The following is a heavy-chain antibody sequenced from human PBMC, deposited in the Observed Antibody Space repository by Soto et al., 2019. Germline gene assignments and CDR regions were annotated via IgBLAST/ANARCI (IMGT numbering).Heavy chain of an antibody. CDR3: AHSLIPNWGSRGAFDY. V-gene: IGHV2-5*02. CDR1: GFSLSTSGVG. J-gene: IGHJ4*02. Sequence: QITLKESGPPLGKPTQTLTLTCTFSGFSLSTSGVGVGWIRQPPGKALEWLALIYWDDDKRYSPSLKSRLTITKDTSKNQVVLTMTNMDPVDTATYYCAHSLIPNWGSRGAFDYWGQGTLVTVSS. D-gene: IGHD7-27*01. CDR2: IYWDDDK.